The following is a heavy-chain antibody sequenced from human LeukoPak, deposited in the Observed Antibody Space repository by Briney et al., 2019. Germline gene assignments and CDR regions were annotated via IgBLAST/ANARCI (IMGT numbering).Heavy chain of an antibody. CDR1: GGSISSYY. J-gene: IGHJ5*02. V-gene: IGHV4-59*01. CDR2: IYYSGST. Sequence: SETLSLTCTVSGGSISSYYWSWIRQPPGKGLEWIGYIYYSGSTNYNPSLKSRVTISVDTSKNQFSLKLSSVTAADTAVYYCARSLSRLGWFDPWGQGTLVTVSS. D-gene: IGHD6-25*01. CDR3: ARSLSRLGWFDP.